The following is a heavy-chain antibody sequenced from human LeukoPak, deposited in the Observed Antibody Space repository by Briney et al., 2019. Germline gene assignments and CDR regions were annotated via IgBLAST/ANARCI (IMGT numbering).Heavy chain of an antibody. D-gene: IGHD6-13*01. V-gene: IGHV3-30*04. J-gene: IGHJ4*02. CDR1: GFTFSSYA. Sequence: GGSLRLSCAASGFTFSSYAMHWVRQAPGKGLEWVAVISYDGSNKYYADSGKGRFTISRDNSKNTLYLQMTSMRAEDTAAYYCASEGSSIAAAVGFDYWGQGPLVTVSS. CDR2: ISYDGSNK. CDR3: ASEGSSIAAAVGFDY.